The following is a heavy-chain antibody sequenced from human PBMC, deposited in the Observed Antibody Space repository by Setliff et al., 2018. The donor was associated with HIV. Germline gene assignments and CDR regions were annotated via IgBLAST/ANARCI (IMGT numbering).Heavy chain of an antibody. CDR1: SDSISSGSYY. Sequence: SETLSLTCSVSSDSISSGSYYWSWIRQPPGKGLEWIGYIYYSGSTNYNPSLKSRVTISVDTSKNQFSLKLSSVTAADTAVYYCARGDGTKYYYYYYMDVWGKGTTVTVSS. V-gene: IGHV4-61*01. CDR2: IYYSGST. J-gene: IGHJ6*03. D-gene: IGHD1-7*01. CDR3: ARGDGTKYYYYYYMDV.